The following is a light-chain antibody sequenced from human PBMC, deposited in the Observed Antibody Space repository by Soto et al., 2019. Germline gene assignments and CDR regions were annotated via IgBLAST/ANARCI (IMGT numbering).Light chain of an antibody. J-gene: IGLJ1*01. Sequence: QSVLTQPPSASGTPRQRVTISCSGSSSNIGSNTVNWYQQLPGTAPKLLIYSNNQRPSGVPDRFSGSKSGTSASLAISGLQSEDEADYYCAAWDDSLNGYVFGTGTKVTVL. CDR3: AAWDDSLNGYV. CDR2: SNN. V-gene: IGLV1-44*01. CDR1: SSNIGSNT.